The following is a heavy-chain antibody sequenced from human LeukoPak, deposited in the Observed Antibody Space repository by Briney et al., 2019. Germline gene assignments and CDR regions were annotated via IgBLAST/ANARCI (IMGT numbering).Heavy chain of an antibody. D-gene: IGHD2-15*01. J-gene: IGHJ4*02. CDR1: GGSISSYY. V-gene: IGHV4-59*08. Sequence: PSETLSLTCTVSGGSISSYYWSWIRQPPGKGLEWIGYIYYSGSTNYNPSLKSRVTISIDTSKNQFSLKLSSVTAADTAVYYCAGVYCSGGRCYQDYWGQGTLVTVSS. CDR2: IYYSGST. CDR3: AGVYCSGGRCYQDY.